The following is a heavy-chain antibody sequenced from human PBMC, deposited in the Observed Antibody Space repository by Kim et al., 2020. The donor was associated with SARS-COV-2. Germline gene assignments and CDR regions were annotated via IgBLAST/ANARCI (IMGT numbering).Heavy chain of an antibody. CDR3: ARDSVLTPIGTLDY. CDR2: ISYSGSA. J-gene: IGHJ4*01. Sequence: SETLSLTCSVSGDSIDSNNNYWGWIRQSPGKGLEWIGSISYSGSAFYIPSLKSRVTISIDTSKNHFSLRLTSVTAADTAVYYCARDSVLTPIGTLDYLG. D-gene: IGHD1-26*01. V-gene: IGHV4-39*07. CDR1: GDSIDSNNNY.